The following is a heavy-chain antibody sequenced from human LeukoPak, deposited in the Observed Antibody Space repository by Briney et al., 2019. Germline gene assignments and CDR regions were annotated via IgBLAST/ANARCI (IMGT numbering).Heavy chain of an antibody. CDR3: ARVYGSGSYNDY. V-gene: IGHV4-31*03. J-gene: IGHJ4*02. CDR1: GGSISSGGYY. D-gene: IGHD3-10*01. CDR2: IYYSGST. Sequence: ASETLSLTCTVSGGSISSGGYYWSWIRQHPGKGLEWIGYIYYSGSTYYNPSLKSRVTISVDTSKNQFSLKLSSVTAADTAVYYCARVYGSGSYNDYWGQGTLVTVSS.